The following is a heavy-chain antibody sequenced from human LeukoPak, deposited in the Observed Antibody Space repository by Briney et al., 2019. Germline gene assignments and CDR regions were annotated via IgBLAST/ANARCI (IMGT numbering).Heavy chain of an antibody. J-gene: IGHJ4*02. CDR3: ATCPGPRGGDWD. CDR1: GGTFSSYA. D-gene: IGHD3/OR15-3a*01. CDR2: IIPIFGTA. V-gene: IGHV1-69*05. Sequence: AASVKVSCKASGGTFSSYAISWVRQAPGQGLEWMGRIIPIFGTANYAQKFQGRVTITTDESTSTAYMELSSLRSEDTAVYYCATCPGPRGGDWDWGQGTLVTVSS.